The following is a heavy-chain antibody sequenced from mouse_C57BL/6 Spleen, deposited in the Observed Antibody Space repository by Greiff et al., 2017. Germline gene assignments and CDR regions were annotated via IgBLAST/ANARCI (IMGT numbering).Heavy chain of an antibody. CDR3: TDSPFYYGSRYWYFDV. D-gene: IGHD1-1*01. CDR2: IRLKSDNYAT. Sequence: EVKLEESGGGLVQPGGSMKLSCVASGFTFSNYWMNWVRQSPEKGLEWVAQIRLKSDNYATHYAESVKGRFTISRDDSKSSVYLQMNNLRADDTGIYYCTDSPFYYGSRYWYFDVWGTGTTVTVSS. CDR1: GFTFSNYW. V-gene: IGHV6-3*01. J-gene: IGHJ1*03.